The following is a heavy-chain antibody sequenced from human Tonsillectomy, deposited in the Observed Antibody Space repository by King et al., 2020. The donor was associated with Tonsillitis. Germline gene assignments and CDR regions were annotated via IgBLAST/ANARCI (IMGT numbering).Heavy chain of an antibody. CDR3: AREYCDCTSCYFFDY. CDR1: GASITSYY. D-gene: IGHD2-2*01. J-gene: IGHJ4*02. Sequence: QLQESGPGLVKPSETLSLTCSVSGASITSYYWTWIRQPPGKGLEWIGYFSYSGSTKYSPSLKSRVTISADTSKNQFSLNLSSVTAADTAMYFCAREYCDCTSCYFFDYWGPGTLVTVSS. CDR2: FSYSGST. V-gene: IGHV4-59*01.